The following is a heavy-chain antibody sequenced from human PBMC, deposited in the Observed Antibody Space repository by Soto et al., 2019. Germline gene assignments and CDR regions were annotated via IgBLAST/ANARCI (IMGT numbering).Heavy chain of an antibody. D-gene: IGHD3-3*01. CDR3: ARVQGYDFWSGYYSDYYYYGMDV. CDR1: GFTFSSYS. Sequence: GGSLRLSCAASGFTFSSYSMNWVRQAPGKGLEWVSYISSSSSTIYYADSVKGRFTISRDNAKNSLYLQMNSLRDEDTAVYYCARVQGYDFWSGYYSDYYYYGMDVWGQGTTVTVSS. CDR2: ISSSSSTI. J-gene: IGHJ6*02. V-gene: IGHV3-48*02.